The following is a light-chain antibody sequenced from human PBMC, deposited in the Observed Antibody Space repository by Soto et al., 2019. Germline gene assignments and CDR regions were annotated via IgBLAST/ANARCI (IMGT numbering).Light chain of an antibody. CDR2: GAS. Sequence: EIVLTQSPGTLSLSPGERATLSCRASQSVSSSFLAWYQQKPGQAPRLLIYGASSRATGIPDRFSGSGSGTDFTLTISILEPEDFSVYYCQQYDRSPRTFGQGTKLEIK. V-gene: IGKV3-20*01. CDR3: QQYDRSPRT. J-gene: IGKJ2*01. CDR1: QSVSSSF.